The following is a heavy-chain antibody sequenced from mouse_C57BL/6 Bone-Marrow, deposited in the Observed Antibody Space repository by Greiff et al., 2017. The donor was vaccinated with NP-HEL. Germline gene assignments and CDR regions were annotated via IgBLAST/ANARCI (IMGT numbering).Heavy chain of an antibody. CDR1: GYTFTSYW. D-gene: IGHD2-3*01. Sequence: VQLQQPGAELVKPGASVKLSCKASGYTFTSYWMHWVKQRPGQGLEWIGMIHPNSGSTNYNEKFKSKATLTVDKSSSTAYMQLSSLTSEDSAVYYCARSDGYYWGYAMDYWGQGTSVTVSS. CDR3: ARSDGYYWGYAMDY. V-gene: IGHV1-64*01. J-gene: IGHJ4*01. CDR2: IHPNSGST.